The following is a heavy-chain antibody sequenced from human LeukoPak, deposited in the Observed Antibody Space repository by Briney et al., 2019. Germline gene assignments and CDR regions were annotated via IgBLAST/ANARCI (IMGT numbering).Heavy chain of an antibody. D-gene: IGHD2-21*02. CDR2: IYPGDSDT. J-gene: IGHJ4*02. CDR3: ARHISDGGGDCPFDY. CDR1: GYRFTSYW. V-gene: IGHV5-51*01. Sequence: GESLKLSCHGSGYRFTSYWIGWVRQMPGKGLEWMGMIYPGDSDTRYSPSFQGHVTISADNSISTSYLQWNRLTAPAPAIFYFARHISDGGGDCPFDYWGQGTLVTVSS.